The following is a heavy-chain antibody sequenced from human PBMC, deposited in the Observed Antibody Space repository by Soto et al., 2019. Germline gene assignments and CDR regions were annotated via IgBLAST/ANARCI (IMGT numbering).Heavy chain of an antibody. V-gene: IGHV3-33*01. CDR3: VRALCTNGVCYYFFDY. D-gene: IGHD2-8*01. CDR1: GFTFGTYA. CDR2: IYYDGSNR. Sequence: PGGSLRLSCAASGFTFGTYAMHWVRQAPGKGLEWVAVIYYDGSNRYYGDAVKGRFTISRDNSKSTLYLQMSSLRAEDTAVYYCVRALCTNGVCYYFFDYWGHGTLVTVSS. J-gene: IGHJ4*01.